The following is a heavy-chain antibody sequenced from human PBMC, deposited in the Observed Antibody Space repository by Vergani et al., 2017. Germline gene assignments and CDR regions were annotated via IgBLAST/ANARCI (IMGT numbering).Heavy chain of an antibody. D-gene: IGHD7-27*01. CDR1: GGSISSYY. CDR2: IYYSGST. CDR3: ASANWGRRDAFDI. V-gene: IGHV4-59*01. Sequence: QVQLQESGPGLVKPSETLSLTCTVPGGSISSYYWSWIRQPPGKGLEWIGYIYYSGSTTYNPSLKSRVTISVDTSKNQFSLKLSSVTAADTAVYYCASANWGRRDAFDIWGQGTMVTVSS. J-gene: IGHJ3*02.